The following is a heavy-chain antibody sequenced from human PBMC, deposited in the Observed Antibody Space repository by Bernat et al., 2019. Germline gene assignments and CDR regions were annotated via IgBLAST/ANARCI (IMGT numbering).Heavy chain of an antibody. V-gene: IGHV3-23*01. J-gene: IGHJ2*01. CDR3: AKASYSSSWENWYFDL. Sequence: EVQLLESGGGLVQPGGSLRLSCAASGFTFSSYAMSWVRQAPGKGLEWVSAISGSGGSTYYADSVKGRFTISRDNSNNTLYLQMNSLRAEDTAVYYCAKASYSSSWENWYFDLWGRGTLVTVSS. CDR1: GFTFSSYA. D-gene: IGHD6-13*01. CDR2: ISGSGGST.